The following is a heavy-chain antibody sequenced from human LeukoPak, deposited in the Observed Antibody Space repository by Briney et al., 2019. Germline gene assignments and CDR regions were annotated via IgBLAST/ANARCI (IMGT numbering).Heavy chain of an antibody. Sequence: GESLKISCKGSGYSFTSYWIGWVRQMPGKGLEWMGIIYPGDSDTRYSPSFQGQVTISADKSISTAYLQWSSLKASDTAMYYCARQRTILGVVLNAFDIWGQGTMVTVSS. CDR2: IYPGDSDT. J-gene: IGHJ3*02. V-gene: IGHV5-51*01. D-gene: IGHD3-3*01. CDR3: ARQRTILGVVLNAFDI. CDR1: GYSFTSYW.